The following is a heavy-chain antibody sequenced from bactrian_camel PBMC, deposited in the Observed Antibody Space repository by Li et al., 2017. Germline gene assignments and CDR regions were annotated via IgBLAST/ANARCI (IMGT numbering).Heavy chain of an antibody. Sequence: LVESGGGSVQTGGSLTLNCTASSKSTYSSNFMGWFRQTPGKEREGVARIATGSGNAYYADSVKGRFTISRDNAKNTLSLQMNNLKPEDTAVYRCVRDLASLYAYWGQGTQVTVS. CDR1: KSTYSSNF. V-gene: IGHV3S28*01. D-gene: IGHD1*01. CDR2: IATGSGNA. J-gene: IGHJ4*01. CDR3: VRDLASLYAY.